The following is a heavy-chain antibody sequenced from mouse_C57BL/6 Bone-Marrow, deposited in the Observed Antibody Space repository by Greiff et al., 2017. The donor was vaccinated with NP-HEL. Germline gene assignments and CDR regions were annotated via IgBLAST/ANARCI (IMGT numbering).Heavy chain of an antibody. Sequence: ESGPGLVKPSQSLSLTCSVTGYSITSGYYWNWIRQFPGNKLEWMGYISYDGSNNYNPSLKNRISITRDTSKNQFFLKLNSVTTEDTATYYCARDRPLGPWYFDVWGTGTTVTVSS. CDR1: GYSITSGYY. CDR2: ISYDGSN. J-gene: IGHJ1*03. D-gene: IGHD4-1*01. CDR3: ARDRPLGPWYFDV. V-gene: IGHV3-6*01.